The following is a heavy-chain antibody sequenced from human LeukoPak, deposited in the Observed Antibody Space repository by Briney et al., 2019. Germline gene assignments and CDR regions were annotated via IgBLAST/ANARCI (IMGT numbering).Heavy chain of an antibody. J-gene: IGHJ6*03. D-gene: IGHD3-10*01. V-gene: IGHV4-34*01. CDR3: ARSGPYYYHYMDV. CDR1: GGSFSSFF. CDR2: INHSGST. Sequence: SETLSLTCAVYGGSFSSFFWSWIRQPPGKGLEWIGEINHSGSTYYNPSLKSRVVISVDTSKNQFSLKLNSVTAADTAVYYCARSGPYYYHYMDVWGKGTTVTVSS.